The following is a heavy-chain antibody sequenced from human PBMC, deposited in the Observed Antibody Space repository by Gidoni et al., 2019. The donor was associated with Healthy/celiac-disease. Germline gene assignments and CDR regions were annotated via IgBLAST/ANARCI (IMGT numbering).Heavy chain of an antibody. CDR1: GFTFSSYG. Sequence: QVQLVEYGGGVVQPGRSLRLSCAAAGFTFSSYGMPWVRQAPGKGLEEVSVICCDGSNKYYADSVTGRFPISRANSKNTLYLQMYILRAEVTAVYYCASDCEEGSSFRRRYYYYYGMDVWGQGTTVTVSS. CDR3: ASDCEEGSSFRRRYYYYYGMDV. CDR2: ICCDGSNK. D-gene: IGHD6-6*01. J-gene: IGHJ6*02. V-gene: IGHV3-33*01.